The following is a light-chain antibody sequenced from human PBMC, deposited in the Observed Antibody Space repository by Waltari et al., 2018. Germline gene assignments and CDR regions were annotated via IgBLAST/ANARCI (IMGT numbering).Light chain of an antibody. CDR1: QTVSTY. CDR3: HQRSLWPWT. J-gene: IGKJ1*01. CDR2: EAS. V-gene: IGKV3-11*01. Sequence: IVLTQSPATLSLSPGERATLSCSASQTVSTYLAWFQQQPGQAPRLLIYEASNRAPGIPARFSGSGSGTDFSLTLSSLEPEDFAVYYCHQRSLWPWTFGQGTKVAIK.